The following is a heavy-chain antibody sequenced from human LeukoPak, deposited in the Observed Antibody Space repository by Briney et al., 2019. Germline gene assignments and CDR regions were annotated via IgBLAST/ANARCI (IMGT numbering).Heavy chain of an antibody. CDR2: INHSGST. D-gene: IGHD2-15*01. V-gene: IGHV4-34*01. CDR1: GGSFSGYY. J-gene: IGHJ4*02. CDR3: ARGLRRWRDFDY. Sequence: SETLSLTCAVYGGSFSGYYWSWIRQPPGKGLEWIGEINHSGSTNYNPSLKSRVTISVDTSKNQFSLKLSSVTAADTAVYYCARGLRRWRDFDYWGQGTLVTVSS.